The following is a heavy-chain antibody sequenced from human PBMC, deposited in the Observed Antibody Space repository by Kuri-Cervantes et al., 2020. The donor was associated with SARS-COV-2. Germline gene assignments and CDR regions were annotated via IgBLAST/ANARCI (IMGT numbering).Heavy chain of an antibody. CDR1: GFTFSSYA. CDR2: ISGSGGST. J-gene: IGHJ5*02. V-gene: IGHV3-23*01. CDR3: AKDAGSGHFWSGYSGGNWFDP. Sequence: GGSLRLSCAASGFTFSSYAMSWVRQAPGKGLEWVSAISGSGGSTYYADSVKGRFTISRDNSKNTLYLQMNSLRPEDTAVYYCAKDAGSGHFWSGYSGGNWFDPWGQGTLVTVSS. D-gene: IGHD3-3*02.